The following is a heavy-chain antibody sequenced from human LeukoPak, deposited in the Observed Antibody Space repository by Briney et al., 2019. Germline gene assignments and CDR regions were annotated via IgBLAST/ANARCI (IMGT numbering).Heavy chain of an antibody. CDR3: AKGNYDFWSSLQYTYVAFGGSDY. V-gene: IGHV3-23*01. Sequence: GGSLRLSCAASGFTFSSYAMSWVRQAPGKGLKWVSAISGSGGSTYYADSVKGRFTISRDNSKNTLYLQMNSLRAEDTAVYYCAKGNYDFWSSLQYTYVAFGGSDYWGQGTLVTVSS. CDR2: ISGSGGST. D-gene: IGHD3-3*01. CDR1: GFTFSSYA. J-gene: IGHJ4*02.